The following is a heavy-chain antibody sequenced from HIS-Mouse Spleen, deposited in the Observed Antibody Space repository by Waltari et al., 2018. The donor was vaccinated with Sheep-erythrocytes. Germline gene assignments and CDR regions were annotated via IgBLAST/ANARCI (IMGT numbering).Heavy chain of an antibody. CDR1: GYTFTSYD. Sequence: SVKVSCKASGYTFTSYDINWVRQATGQGLEWMGWMNPNSGNTGYAQKFQGRVTMTRNTSISTAYMELSSLRSEDTAVYYCARLTSSSWYYYYGMDVWGQGTTVTVSS. V-gene: IGHV1-8*01. CDR3: ARLTSSSWYYYYGMDV. CDR2: MNPNSGNT. D-gene: IGHD6-13*01. J-gene: IGHJ6*02.